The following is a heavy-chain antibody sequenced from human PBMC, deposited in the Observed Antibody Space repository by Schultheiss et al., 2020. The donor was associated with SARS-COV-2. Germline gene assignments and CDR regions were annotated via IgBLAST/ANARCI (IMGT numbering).Heavy chain of an antibody. CDR2: IYHSGST. V-gene: IGHV4-59*12. CDR1: GGSISSYY. CDR3: ARGGVVIGYYFDY. D-gene: IGHD3-3*01. J-gene: IGHJ4*02. Sequence: SQTLSLTCTVSGGSISSYYWSWIRQHPGKGLEWIGYIYHSGSTNYNPSLKSRVTISVDKSKNQFSLKLSSVTAADTAVYYCARGGVVIGYYFDYWGQGTLVTVSS.